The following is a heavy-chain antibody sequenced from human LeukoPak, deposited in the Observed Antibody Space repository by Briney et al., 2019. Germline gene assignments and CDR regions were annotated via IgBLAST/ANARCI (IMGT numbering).Heavy chain of an antibody. CDR3: ATGSGTYYDY. J-gene: IGHJ4*02. Sequence: GGSLRLSCAASGFTFGSYWMHWVRQGPGKGLVWVSRIKGDGVSTIYADSVRGRFTISRDNAKNTLYLQMNSLRAEDTAVYYCATGSGTYYDYWGQGTLVTVSS. CDR1: GFTFGSYW. V-gene: IGHV3-74*01. CDR2: IKGDGVST. D-gene: IGHD3-10*01.